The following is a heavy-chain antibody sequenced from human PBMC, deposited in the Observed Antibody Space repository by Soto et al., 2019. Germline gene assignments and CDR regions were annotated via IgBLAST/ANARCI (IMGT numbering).Heavy chain of an antibody. J-gene: IGHJ5*02. CDR1: GGTFSSYT. D-gene: IGHD2-15*01. Sequence: SVKVSCKASGGTFSSYTISWVRQAPGQGLEWMGRIIPILGIANYAQKFQGRVTITADKSTSTAYMELSSLRSEDTAVYYCATDRGLDCSGGSCYSRTPYNWFVPWGPGPLVNVAS. CDR3: ATDRGLDCSGGSCYSRTPYNWFVP. V-gene: IGHV1-69*04. CDR2: IIPILGIA.